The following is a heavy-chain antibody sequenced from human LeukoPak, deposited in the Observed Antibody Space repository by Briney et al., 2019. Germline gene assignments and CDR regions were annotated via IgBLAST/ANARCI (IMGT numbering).Heavy chain of an antibody. V-gene: IGHV3-23*01. CDR2: ISGSGGSR. CDR3: ASSDYDFWSGYPGYFDY. Sequence: GGSLRLSCAASGFTFSSYAMIWVRQAPGKGLEWVSTISGSGGSRYYADSVKGRFIISRDNSKSTQYLQMNSLRAEDTAVYYCASSDYDFWSGYPGYFDYWGQGTLVTVSS. D-gene: IGHD3-3*01. CDR1: GFTFSSYA. J-gene: IGHJ4*02.